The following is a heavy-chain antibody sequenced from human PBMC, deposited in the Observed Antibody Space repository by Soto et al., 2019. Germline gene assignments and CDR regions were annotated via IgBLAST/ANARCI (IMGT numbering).Heavy chain of an antibody. D-gene: IGHD3-22*01. CDR1: GVTFSSYA. CDR3: ARDRWYYDSRSAVDAFDV. CDR2: IIPIFGTA. J-gene: IGHJ3*01. V-gene: IGHV1-69*06. Sequence: GASVKVSCKASGVTFSSYAISWVRQAPLQGLEWMGGIIPIFGTANYAQKFQGRVTITADKCTSTAYMELSSLRSEDTAVYYCARDRWYYDSRSAVDAFDVWAQGTMVTVSS.